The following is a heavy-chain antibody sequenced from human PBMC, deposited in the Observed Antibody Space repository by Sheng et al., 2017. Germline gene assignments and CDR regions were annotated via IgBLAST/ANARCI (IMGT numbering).Heavy chain of an antibody. CDR3: AREVMSYYDSSGYYWDAFDI. CDR1: GGSISSYY. V-gene: IGHV4-4*07. D-gene: IGHD3-22*01. J-gene: IGHJ3*02. Sequence: QLQLQESGPGLVKPSETLSLTCTVSGGSISSYYWSWIRQPAGKGLEWIGRIYTSGSTNYNPSLKSRVTMSVDTSKNQFSLKLSSVTAADTAVYYCAREVMSYYDSSGYYWDAFDIWGQGTMVTVSS. CDR2: IYTSGST.